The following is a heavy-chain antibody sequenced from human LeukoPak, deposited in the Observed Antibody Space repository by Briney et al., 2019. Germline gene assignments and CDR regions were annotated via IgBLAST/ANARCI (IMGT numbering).Heavy chain of an antibody. J-gene: IGHJ3*02. V-gene: IGHV4-4*07. CDR2: IYTSGST. CDR3: ARDWWAVAKLDAFDI. D-gene: IGHD6-19*01. CDR1: GGSISSYY. Sequence: SETLSLTCTVSGGSISSYYWSWIRQPAGKGLERIGRIYTSGSTNYNPSLKSRVTMSVDTSKNQFSLKLSSVTAADTAVYYCARDWWAVAKLDAFDIWGQGTMVTVSS.